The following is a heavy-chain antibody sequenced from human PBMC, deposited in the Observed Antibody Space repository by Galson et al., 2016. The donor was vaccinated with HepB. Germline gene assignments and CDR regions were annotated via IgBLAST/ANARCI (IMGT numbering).Heavy chain of an antibody. Sequence: SLRLSCAASGLTFGNFAMNRVRQTPGKGLEWVAGITNRGFSTYYSDSVKGRFTISRDNFNNTLSLQMNSVRAEDTAVYYCAKVRPPYSSDWYFDLWGRGTLVTVSS. D-gene: IGHD6-25*01. CDR1: GLTFGNFA. V-gene: IGHV3-23*01. J-gene: IGHJ2*01. CDR3: AKVRPPYSSDWYFDL. CDR2: ITNRGFST.